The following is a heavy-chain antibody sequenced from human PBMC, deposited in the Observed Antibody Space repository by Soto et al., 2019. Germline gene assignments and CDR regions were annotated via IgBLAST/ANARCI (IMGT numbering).Heavy chain of an antibody. CDR1: GYSFTSYW. V-gene: IGHV5-51*01. CDR2: IYPGDSDT. J-gene: IGHJ6*02. Sequence: GESLKISCKGSGYSFTSYWIGWVRQMPGKGLEWMGIIYPGDSDTRYSPSFQGQVTISADKSISTAYLQWSSLKASDTAMYYCERGAYSYASRGYPFYGMDVWGQGTTVTVSS. CDR3: ERGAYSYASRGYPFYGMDV. D-gene: IGHD3-22*01.